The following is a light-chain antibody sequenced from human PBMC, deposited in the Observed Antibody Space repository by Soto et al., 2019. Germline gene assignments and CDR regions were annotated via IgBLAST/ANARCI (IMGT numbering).Light chain of an antibody. CDR1: SSDVGGYNF. J-gene: IGLJ1*01. Sequence: QSVLTQPASVSGSPGQSITISCTGTSSDVGGYNFVSWYQQHPGGAPKLLIYEVSRRPSGVSNRFSGSKSGDTASLTISGLQAEDEADYYCYSYRGYYTRVFGTGTKVTVL. CDR3: YSYRGYYTRV. V-gene: IGLV2-14*01. CDR2: EVS.